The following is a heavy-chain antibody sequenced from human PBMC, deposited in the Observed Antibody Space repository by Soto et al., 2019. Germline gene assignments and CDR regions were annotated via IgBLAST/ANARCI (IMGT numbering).Heavy chain of an antibody. D-gene: IGHD2-21*01. CDR2: FHPDDSDT. J-gene: IGHJ5*02. V-gene: IGHV5-51*01. CDR3: AVSNAIPYIWFDP. CDR1: GYSFTTYW. Sequence: GESLKISRKGSGYSFTTYWLGWVRQTPGKGLEWIGIFHPDDSDTTYNPSFQGQITISADKSITTAYLQWSSLKASDNAIYYCAVSNAIPYIWFDPWGQGTLVTVSS.